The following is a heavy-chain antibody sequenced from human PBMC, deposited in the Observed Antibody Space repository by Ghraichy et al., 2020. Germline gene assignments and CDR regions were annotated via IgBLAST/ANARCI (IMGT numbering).Heavy chain of an antibody. J-gene: IGHJ2*01. CDR3: ASNYDSSAPYWYFDL. CDR2: IYHSGST. Sequence: GSLRLSCAVSGGSISSSNWWSWVRQPPGKGLEWIGEIYHSGSTNYNPSLKSRVTISVDKSKNQFSLKLSSVTAADTAVYYCASNYDSSAPYWYFDLWGRGTLVTVSS. V-gene: IGHV4-4*02. CDR1: GGSISSSNW. D-gene: IGHD3-22*01.